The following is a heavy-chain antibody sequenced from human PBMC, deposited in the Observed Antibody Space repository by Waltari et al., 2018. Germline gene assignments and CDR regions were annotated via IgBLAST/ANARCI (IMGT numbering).Heavy chain of an antibody. V-gene: IGHV4-39*07. CDR3: AREKVEQQLDY. CDR2: IYYSGST. CDR1: GFSLSTSGVG. Sequence: KESGPTLVKPTQTLTLTCTFSGFSLSTSGVGVGWIRQPPGKGLEWIGSIYYSGSTYYNPSLKSRVTISVDTCKNQFSLKLSSVTAADTAVYYCAREKVEQQLDYWGQGTLVTVSS. J-gene: IGHJ4*02. D-gene: IGHD6-13*01.